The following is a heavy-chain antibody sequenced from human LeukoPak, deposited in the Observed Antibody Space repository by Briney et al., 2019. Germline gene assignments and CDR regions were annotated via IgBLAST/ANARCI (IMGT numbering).Heavy chain of an antibody. CDR3: AREASGGYFDY. J-gene: IGHJ4*02. Sequence: ASVNVSCKASLYTFSSYYMHWVRQAPGQGLEWVGLINPTGDSTNYAQNFRGRVTMIRDTSTSSVYMDLSSLRSEDTAVYYCAREASGGYFDYWGQGTLVTVSS. CDR2: INPTGDST. CDR1: LYTFSSYY. V-gene: IGHV1-46*01. D-gene: IGHD4-23*01.